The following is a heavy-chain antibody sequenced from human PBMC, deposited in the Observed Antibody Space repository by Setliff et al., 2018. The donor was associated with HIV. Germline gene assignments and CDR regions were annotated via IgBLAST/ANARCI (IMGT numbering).Heavy chain of an antibody. CDR1: GYAFSDYD. J-gene: IGHJ4*02. CDR2: ISGYSGHT. V-gene: IGHV1-18*01. Sequence: ASVKVSCKASGYAFSDYDVAWVRQAPGQGLEWMGWISGYSGHTSYAQKIQGRVTMTTDTSTSTAYMELRSLRSDDTAVYFCAREHSTTWPYFDFWGQGTLVTV. D-gene: IGHD6-13*01. CDR3: AREHSTTWPYFDF.